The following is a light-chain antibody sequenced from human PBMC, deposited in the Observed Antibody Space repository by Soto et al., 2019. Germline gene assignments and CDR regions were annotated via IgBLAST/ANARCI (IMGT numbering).Light chain of an antibody. Sequence: IVLTQSPATLSLSPGERATLSCRASPSGGSSLAWYQQKPGQAPRLLIYDSSTRATGTPARFSGSWSGTDFTLSISSLEPEDFAVFYCQRRINCPPFTVGPGTKVDIK. J-gene: IGKJ3*01. V-gene: IGKV3-11*01. CDR1: PSGGSS. CDR3: QRRINCPPFT. CDR2: DSS.